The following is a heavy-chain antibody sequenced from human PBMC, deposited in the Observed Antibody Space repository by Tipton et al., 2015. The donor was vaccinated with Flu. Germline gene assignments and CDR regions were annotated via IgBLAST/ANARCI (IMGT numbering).Heavy chain of an antibody. CDR1: GGTFSSYA. Sequence: QLVQSGAEVKKPGSSVKVSCKASGGTFSSYAISWVRQAPGRGLEWMGRIIPIFGTANYAQKFQGRVTITADESTSTAYMELSSLRSEDTAVYYCASSKVNPISSSWYFDYWGQGTLVTVSS. CDR2: IIPIFGTA. D-gene: IGHD6-13*01. J-gene: IGHJ4*02. CDR3: ASSKVNPISSSWYFDY. V-gene: IGHV1-69*18.